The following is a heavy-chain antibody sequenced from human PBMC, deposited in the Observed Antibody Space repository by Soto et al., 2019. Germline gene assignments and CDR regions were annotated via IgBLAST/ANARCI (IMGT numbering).Heavy chain of an antibody. V-gene: IGHV3-21*01. D-gene: IGHD6-6*01. J-gene: IGHJ3*02. CDR3: AKIQLGYVAFDI. CDR1: GFTFSSYS. Sequence: GGSLRLSCAASGFTFSSYSMNWVRQAPGKGLEWVSSISSSSSYIYYADSVKGRFTISRDNAKNSLYLQMNSLRAEDTAVYYCAKIQLGYVAFDIWGQGTMVTVSS. CDR2: ISSSSSYI.